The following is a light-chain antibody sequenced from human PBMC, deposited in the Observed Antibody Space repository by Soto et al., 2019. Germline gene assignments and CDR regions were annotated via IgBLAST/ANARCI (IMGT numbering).Light chain of an antibody. V-gene: IGLV2-23*01. CDR2: EAS. CDR1: SSDVGSYNL. J-gene: IGLJ1*01. Sequence: QLVLTQPASVSGSPGQSITISCTGTSSDVGSYNLVSWYQQHPGKVPKIMIYEASKRPSGAPNRFSGSKSGNTASLTISGLQAEDEADYYCCSYAGSSTWVFGTGTKVTVL. CDR3: CSYAGSSTWV.